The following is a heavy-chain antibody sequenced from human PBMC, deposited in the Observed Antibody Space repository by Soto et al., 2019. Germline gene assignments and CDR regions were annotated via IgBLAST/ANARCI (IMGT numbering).Heavy chain of an antibody. CDR1: GDCFSNSY. Sequence: SETLSLTCTVSGDCFSNSYWSWILQPAGKGLEWIGRTSPSGTTNYNPSLKSRLTLSRDTSKNQFSLSLRSVTAADTAVYFCARDDFGSAGMDVWGQGTTVTVSS. CDR3: ARDDFGSAGMDV. D-gene: IGHD3-10*01. V-gene: IGHV4-4*07. J-gene: IGHJ6*02. CDR2: TSPSGTT.